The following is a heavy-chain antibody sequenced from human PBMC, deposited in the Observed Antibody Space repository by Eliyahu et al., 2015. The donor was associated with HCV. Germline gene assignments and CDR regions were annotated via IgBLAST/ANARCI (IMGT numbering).Heavy chain of an antibody. CDR1: GXSISSGSYH. CDR2: IYTGGST. J-gene: IGHJ4*02. V-gene: IGHV4-61*02. CDR3: ARGQANWVYYFDY. D-gene: IGHD7-27*01. Sequence: QVQLQESGPGLVKPSQTLSLTCTVSGXSISSGSYHWSWIRQPAGKGLEWIGRIYTGGSTNYNPSLKSRITISINMSKNQFSLKLSSVTAADTAVYYCARGQANWVYYFDYWGQGTLVTVSS.